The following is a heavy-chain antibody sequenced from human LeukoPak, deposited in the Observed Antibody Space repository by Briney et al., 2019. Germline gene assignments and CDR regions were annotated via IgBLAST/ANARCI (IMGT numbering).Heavy chain of an antibody. CDR1: GFTFSGSA. CDR2: IRSKANSYAT. V-gene: IGHV3-73*01. D-gene: IGHD3-22*01. Sequence: HTGGSLRLSCAASGFTFSGSAMHWVRQASGKGLEWVGRIRSKANSYATAYAASVKGRFTISRDDSKNTAYLQMNSLKTEDTAVYYCTRLTYYHDSSGYYHGNYWGQGTLVTVSS. J-gene: IGHJ4*02. CDR3: TRLTYYHDSSGYYHGNY.